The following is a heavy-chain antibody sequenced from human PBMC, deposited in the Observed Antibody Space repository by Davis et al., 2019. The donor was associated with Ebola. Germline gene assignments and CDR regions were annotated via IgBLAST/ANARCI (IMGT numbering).Heavy chain of an antibody. V-gene: IGHV4-34*01. D-gene: IGHD3-10*01. J-gene: IGHJ5*02. CDR2: INHSGST. CDR3: ARVLGVITAWFDP. Sequence: SETLSLTCAVYGGSFSGYYWSWIRQPPGKGLEWIGEINHSGSTNYNPSLKSRVTISVDTSKNQFSLKLSSVTAADTAVYYCARVLGVITAWFDPWGQGTLVTVSS. CDR1: GGSFSGYY.